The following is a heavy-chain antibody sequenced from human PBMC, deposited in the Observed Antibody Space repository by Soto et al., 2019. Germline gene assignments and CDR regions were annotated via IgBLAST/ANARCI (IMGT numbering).Heavy chain of an antibody. Sequence: GGSLRLSCAASGFTFSSYGMHWVRQAPGKGLGWVAVISYDGSNKYYADSVKGRFTISRDNSKNTLYLQMNSLRAEDTAVYYCAKDLNSELYYYDSSGYNDAFDIWGQGTMVTVSS. D-gene: IGHD3-22*01. V-gene: IGHV3-30*18. CDR2: ISYDGSNK. CDR3: AKDLNSELYYYDSSGYNDAFDI. J-gene: IGHJ3*02. CDR1: GFTFSSYG.